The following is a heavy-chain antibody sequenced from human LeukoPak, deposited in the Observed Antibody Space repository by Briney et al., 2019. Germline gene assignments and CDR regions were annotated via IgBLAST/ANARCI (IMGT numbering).Heavy chain of an antibody. CDR1: GFTFSSYW. CDR3: ASLYYDFWSAYYFDY. V-gene: IGHV3-7*01. CDR2: IKQDGSEK. Sequence: GGSLRLSCAASGFTFSSYWMSWVGQAPGKGLGGVANIKQDGSEKYYVDSVKGRFTISGDNAKNSLYLQMNSLRAEDTAVYYCASLYYDFWSAYYFDYWGQGTLVTVSS. J-gene: IGHJ4*02. D-gene: IGHD3-3*01.